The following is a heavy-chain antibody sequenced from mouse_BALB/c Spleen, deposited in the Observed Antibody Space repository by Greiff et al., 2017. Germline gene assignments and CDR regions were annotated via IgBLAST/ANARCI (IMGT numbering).Heavy chain of an antibody. D-gene: IGHD1-1*01. V-gene: IGHV1-14*01. CDR1: GYTLTLYV. CDR3: ASGYYGPYSMDY. CDR2: INPLNDGT. J-gene: IGHJ4*01. Sequence: VPVLVKPVASVKMSRKASGYTLTLYVMHWVKQKPGQGLVWIGYINPLNDGTKYNEKFKGKTTLSSDKSSSTAYMEHRSLTSEESAVYYCASGYYGPYSMDYWGQGTTVTVSS.